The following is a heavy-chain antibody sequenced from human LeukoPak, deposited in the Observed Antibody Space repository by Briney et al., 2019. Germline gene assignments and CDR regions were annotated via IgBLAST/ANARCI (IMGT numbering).Heavy chain of an antibody. Sequence: PSETLSLTCAVSGGSISSGGDSWSWIRQPPGKGLEWIGYIYYSGSTYYNPSLKSRVTISVDTSKNQFSLKLSSVTAADTAVYYCARGDLDYGDYSWYFDLWGRGTLVTVSS. J-gene: IGHJ2*01. CDR2: IYYSGST. CDR1: GGSISSGGDS. CDR3: ARGDLDYGDYSWYFDL. V-gene: IGHV4-30-4*07. D-gene: IGHD4-17*01.